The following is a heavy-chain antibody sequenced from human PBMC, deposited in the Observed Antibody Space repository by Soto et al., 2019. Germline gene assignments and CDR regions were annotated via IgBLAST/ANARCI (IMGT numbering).Heavy chain of an antibody. Sequence: QVHLVQSGAEVKKPGASVQVSCKASGYSFTSYGISWVRQAAGQGLEWMAWNSGYNGKTRFAPKYQGRLTMTIDTSTSTAYMDLRSLRSDDAAMYYCARDKMVNTDNGFDLWGQGTLVTVSS. J-gene: IGHJ5*02. CDR1: GYSFTSYG. CDR2: NSGYNGKT. V-gene: IGHV1-18*01. D-gene: IGHD5-18*01. CDR3: ARDKMVNTDNGFDL.